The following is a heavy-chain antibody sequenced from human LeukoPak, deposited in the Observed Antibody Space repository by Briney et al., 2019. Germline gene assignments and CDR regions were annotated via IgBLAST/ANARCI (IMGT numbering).Heavy chain of an antibody. CDR1: GGSISSSSYY. D-gene: IGHD6-13*01. V-gene: IGHV4-39*01. Sequence: PSETLSLTCTVSGGSISSSSYYWGWIRQPPEKGLEWIGSVYYSGGTYYRPSLKSRVTISVDTSKNQFSLKLSSVTAADTALYYCARRFRSRGSFDYYYYVMDVWGQGTTVTVSS. CDR3: ARRFRSRGSFDYYYYVMDV. CDR2: VYYSGGT. J-gene: IGHJ6*02.